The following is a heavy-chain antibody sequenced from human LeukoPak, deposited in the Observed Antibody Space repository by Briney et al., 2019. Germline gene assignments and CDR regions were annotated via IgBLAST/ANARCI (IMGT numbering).Heavy chain of an antibody. Sequence: SETLSLTCTVSGGSISSYYWSWIRQPPGRGLEWIGYIYYSGGTNYNPSLKSRVTISVDTSKNQFSLKLSSVTAADTAVYYCARGDPGRGWFDPWGQGTLVTVSS. CDR3: ARGDPGRGWFDP. CDR1: GGSISSYY. J-gene: IGHJ5*02. V-gene: IGHV4-59*01. CDR2: IYYSGGT.